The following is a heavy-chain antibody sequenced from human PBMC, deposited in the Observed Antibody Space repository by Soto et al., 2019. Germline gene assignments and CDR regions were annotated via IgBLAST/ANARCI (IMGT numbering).Heavy chain of an antibody. Sequence: EVQLVESGGGLVQPGGSLRLSCAASGFTFSSYEMNWVRQAPGKGLEWVSYISSSGSTIYYADSVKGRFTISRDNAKNSLYLQMNSLRAEDTAVYYCARDRIVVVPGEDSYYYYGMDVWGQGTTVTVAS. V-gene: IGHV3-48*03. D-gene: IGHD2-2*01. CDR1: GFTFSSYE. CDR2: ISSSGSTI. J-gene: IGHJ6*02. CDR3: ARDRIVVVPGEDSYYYYGMDV.